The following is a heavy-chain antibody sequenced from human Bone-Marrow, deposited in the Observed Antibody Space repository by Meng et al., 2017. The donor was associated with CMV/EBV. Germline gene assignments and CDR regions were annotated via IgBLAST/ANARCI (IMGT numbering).Heavy chain of an antibody. V-gene: IGHV1-69*02. CDR2: IIPILGIA. D-gene: IGHD4-11*01. CDR1: GGTFSSYT. Sequence: SVKVSCKASGGTFSSYTISWVRQAPGQGLEWMGRIIPILGIANYAQKFQGRVTITADKSTSTAYMELSSLRSEDTAVYYCARRGFNYPRDYYGMDVWGHGTTVTVSS. J-gene: IGHJ6*02. CDR3: ARRGFNYPRDYYGMDV.